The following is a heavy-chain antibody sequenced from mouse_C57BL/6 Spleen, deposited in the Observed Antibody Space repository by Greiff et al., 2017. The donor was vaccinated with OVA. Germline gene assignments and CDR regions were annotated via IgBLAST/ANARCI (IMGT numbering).Heavy chain of an antibody. Sequence: EVKLVESGGGLVQPGGSLKLSCAASGFTFSDYYMYWVRQTPEKRLEWVAYISNGGGSTYYPDTVKGRFTISRDNAKNTLYLQMSRLKSEDTAMYYCARHLPRGDYFDYWGQGTTLTVSS. V-gene: IGHV5-12*01. CDR3: ARHLPRGDYFDY. J-gene: IGHJ2*01. CDR1: GFTFSDYY. CDR2: ISNGGGST.